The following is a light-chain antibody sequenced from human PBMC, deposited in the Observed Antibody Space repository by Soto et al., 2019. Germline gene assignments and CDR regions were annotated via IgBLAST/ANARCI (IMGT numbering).Light chain of an antibody. CDR1: QNIGVY. V-gene: IGKV1-39*01. Sequence: DIQMTQSPSSLSASVGDRVTITCRTSQNIGVYLNWYQQKPGKGPKFLIFAASNLQSGVPSRFSGSGSGTDFTLTISSLQPEDFETYYCQQSYLTPITFGQGTRL. CDR3: QQSYLTPIT. J-gene: IGKJ5*01. CDR2: AAS.